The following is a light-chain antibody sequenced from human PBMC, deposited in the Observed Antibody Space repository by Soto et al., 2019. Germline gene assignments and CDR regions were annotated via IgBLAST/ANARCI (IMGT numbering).Light chain of an antibody. V-gene: IGKV1-12*01. J-gene: IGKJ4*01. CDR2: VAS. CDR3: QQANSLPLT. CDR1: QGISSW. Sequence: DIPMTQSPSSVSASVGDRVTITCRASQGISSWLAWYQHKPGKAPKLLMYVASSLQSGVPSRFTGSGSGTDFTLTINSLQPEDFATYYCQQANSLPLTFGGGTKVEIK.